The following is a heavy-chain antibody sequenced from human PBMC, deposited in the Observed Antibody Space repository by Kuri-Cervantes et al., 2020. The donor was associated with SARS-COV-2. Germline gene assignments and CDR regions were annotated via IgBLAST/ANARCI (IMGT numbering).Heavy chain of an antibody. Sequence: GESLKISCAASGFTFSSYAMSWVRQAPGKGLEWVSAISGSGGSTYYADSVKCRFTISRDNSKNTLYLQMNSLRAEDTAVYYCATFYDFCSGPFTFYYYYMDVWGKGTTVTVSS. V-gene: IGHV3-23*01. CDR1: GFTFSSYA. CDR3: ATFYDFCSGPFTFYYYYMDV. J-gene: IGHJ6*03. CDR2: ISGSGGST. D-gene: IGHD3-3*01.